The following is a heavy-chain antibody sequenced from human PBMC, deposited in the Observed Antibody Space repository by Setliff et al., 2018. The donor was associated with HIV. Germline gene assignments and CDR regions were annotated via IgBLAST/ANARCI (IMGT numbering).Heavy chain of an antibody. CDR2: IYYSGST. CDR3: ASLTTDRFLEWLFVY. CDR1: GGYISSSSYY. J-gene: IGHJ4*02. D-gene: IGHD3-3*01. V-gene: IGHV4-39*01. Sequence: SETLSLTCTVSGGYISSSSYYWGWIRQPPGKGLEWIGSIYYSGSTYYNPSLKTRVTISVDTSKNQFSLKLSSVTAADTAVYYCASLTTDRFLEWLFVYWGQGTLVTVSS.